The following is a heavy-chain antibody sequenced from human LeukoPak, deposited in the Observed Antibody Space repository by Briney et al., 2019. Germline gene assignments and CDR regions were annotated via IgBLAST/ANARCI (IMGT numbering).Heavy chain of an antibody. CDR2: ISAYNGNT. V-gene: IGHV1-18*01. D-gene: IGHD3-22*01. CDR3: ARGSPPRGNYDRRGYYSYYFDY. CDR1: GYTFTSYG. J-gene: IGHJ4*02. Sequence: ASVKVSCKASGYTFTSYGISWVRQAPGQGLEWMGWISAYNGNTHYAQKLQGRVTMTTDTSTSTVYMELRSLRSDDTAVYYCARGSPPRGNYDRRGYYSYYFDYWGQGTLVTVSS.